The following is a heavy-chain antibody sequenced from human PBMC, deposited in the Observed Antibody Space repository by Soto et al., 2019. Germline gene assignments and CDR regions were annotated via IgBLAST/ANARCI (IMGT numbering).Heavy chain of an antibody. D-gene: IGHD1-1*01. CDR2: IYYSGSI. Sequence: QLQLQASGPGLVKPSETLSLTCTVSGGSISSSTYYWGWIRQPPGKGLEWIGSIYYSGSIYYNPSIKSRLNISVDTSKNQFSLKLSSVTAADTAVYYCARRRRCGSPNCWYFDLSGRGILVTVSS. V-gene: IGHV4-39*01. CDR3: ARRRRCGSPNCWYFDL. J-gene: IGHJ2*01. CDR1: GGSISSSTYY.